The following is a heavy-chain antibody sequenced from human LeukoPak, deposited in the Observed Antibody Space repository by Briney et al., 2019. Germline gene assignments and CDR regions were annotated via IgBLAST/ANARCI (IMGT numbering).Heavy chain of an antibody. CDR1: GFTFSSYS. D-gene: IGHD6-19*01. CDR3: AREIAVAGSYYFDY. V-gene: IGHV3-21*01. J-gene: IGHJ4*02. CDR2: ISSSSSYI. Sequence: GGSLRLSCGASGFTFSSYSMNWVRQAPGKGLEWVSSISSSSSYIYYADSVKGRFTISRDNAKNSLYLQMNSLRAEDTAVYYCAREIAVAGSYYFDYWGQGTLVTVSS.